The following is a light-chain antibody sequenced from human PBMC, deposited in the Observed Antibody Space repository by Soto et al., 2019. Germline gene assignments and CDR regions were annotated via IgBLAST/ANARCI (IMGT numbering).Light chain of an antibody. V-gene: IGLV2-14*03. CDR2: DVS. J-gene: IGLJ2*01. CDR3: SSYTSSNTLVV. Sequence: QSVLTQPASVSGSPGQSITISCTGTSSDVGGYDYVSWYQQHPGKAPKLMIYDVSNRPSGVSNRFSGYKSANTASLTISGLQAEYEADYYCSSYTSSNTLVVFGGGTQLTVL. CDR1: SSDVGGYDY.